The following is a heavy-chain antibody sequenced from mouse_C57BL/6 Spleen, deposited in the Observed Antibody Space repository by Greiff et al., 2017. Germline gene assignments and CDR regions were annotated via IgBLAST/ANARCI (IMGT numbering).Heavy chain of an antibody. CDR2: IYPGDADT. J-gene: IGHJ4*01. V-gene: IGHV1-82*01. CDR1: GYAFSSSW. CDR3: AREFYAMDY. Sequence: QVQLQQSGPELVKPGASVKISCKASGYAFSSSWMNWVKQRPGTGLEWIGRIYPGDADTNYNGKFKGKATLTADKSSSTAYMQLSSLTSEDSAVYFCAREFYAMDYWGQGTSVTVSS.